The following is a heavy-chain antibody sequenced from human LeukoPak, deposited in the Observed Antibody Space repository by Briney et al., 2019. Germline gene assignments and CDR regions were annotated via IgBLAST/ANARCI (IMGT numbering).Heavy chain of an antibody. Sequence: GGSLRLPCAASGFTLSSYSMNWVRQAPGQGLEWVSSISSSDNYIYYADSVKGRFTISRDNAKDSLFLQMNSLRAEDAAVYYCARAPFGYCSGGSCHYWYFDLWGRGTLVTVSS. CDR1: GFTLSSYS. D-gene: IGHD2-15*01. CDR3: ARAPFGYCSGGSCHYWYFDL. J-gene: IGHJ2*01. V-gene: IGHV3-21*01. CDR2: ISSSDNYI.